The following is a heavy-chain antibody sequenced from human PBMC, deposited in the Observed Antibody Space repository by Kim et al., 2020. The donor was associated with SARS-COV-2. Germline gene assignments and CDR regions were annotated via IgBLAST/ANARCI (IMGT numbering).Heavy chain of an antibody. CDR2: INPNSGGT. CDR3: ARGYEILTGYSPYYYYYYGMDV. Sequence: ASVKVSCKASGYTFTGYYMHWVRQAPGQGLEWMGWINPNSGGTNYAQKFQGRVTMTRDTSISTAYMELSRLRSDDTAVYYCARGYEILTGYSPYYYYYYGMDVWGQGTTVTVSS. CDR1: GYTFTGYY. D-gene: IGHD3-9*01. J-gene: IGHJ6*02. V-gene: IGHV1-2*02.